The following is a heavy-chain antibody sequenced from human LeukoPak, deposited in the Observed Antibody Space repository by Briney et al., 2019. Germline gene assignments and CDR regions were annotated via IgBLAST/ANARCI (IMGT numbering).Heavy chain of an antibody. CDR2: VNRDGNEK. J-gene: IGHJ3*02. CDR3: VRDDGNRTGSTYYDAFDI. CDR1: GFTFNKYW. Sequence: PGGSLRLSCVASGFTFNKYWMIWVRQAPGKGLEWVAHVNRDGNEKHYVDSVEGRFAISRDKAKNSLYMQMNSLRNEDTAVYYCVRDDGNRTGSTYYDAFDIWGQGTLVTVSS. V-gene: IGHV3-7*03. D-gene: IGHD2/OR15-2a*01.